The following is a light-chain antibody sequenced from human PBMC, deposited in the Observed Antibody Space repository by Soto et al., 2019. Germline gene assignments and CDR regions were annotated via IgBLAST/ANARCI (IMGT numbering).Light chain of an antibody. CDR3: SSYTSSSTLEVV. CDR1: SSDVGGYNY. CDR2: DVS. Sequence: QSALTQPASVSGSPGQSITISCTGTSSDVGGYNYVSWYQQHPAKAPKLMIYDVSNRPSGVSNRFSGSKSGHTASLTISGLQAADDADYYCSSYTSSSTLEVVFGGGTKVTVL. J-gene: IGLJ2*01. V-gene: IGLV2-14*03.